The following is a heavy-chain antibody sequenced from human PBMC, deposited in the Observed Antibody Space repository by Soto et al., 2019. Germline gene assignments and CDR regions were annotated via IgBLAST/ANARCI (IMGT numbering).Heavy chain of an antibody. CDR3: ARAAPRECSGGSCYSGRDY. V-gene: IGHV4-34*01. D-gene: IGHD2-15*01. Sequence: QVQLQQWGAGLLKPSETLSLTCAVYGGSFSGYYWSWIRQPPGKGLEWIGEINHSGSTNYNPSLKGRVTRSVDTSTNQFSLRLSSVTAANTAVYYCARAAPRECSGGSCYSGRDYWGHGTLVTVSS. CDR1: GGSFSGYY. CDR2: INHSGST. J-gene: IGHJ4*01.